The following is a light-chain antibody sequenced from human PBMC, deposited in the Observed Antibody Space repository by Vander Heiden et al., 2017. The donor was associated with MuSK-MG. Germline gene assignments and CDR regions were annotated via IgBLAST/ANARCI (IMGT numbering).Light chain of an antibody. V-gene: IGLV1-47*01. CDR3: AAWDDSLSGRV. J-gene: IGLJ3*02. CDR1: SSNIGSNY. Sequence: QSVLTQHPSASGTPGQRVTISCSGSSSNIGSNYVYWYQQLPGTAPKLLIYRNNQRPSGVPDRFSGSKSGTSASLAISGLRSEDEADYYCAAWDDSLSGRVFGGGTKLTVL. CDR2: RNN.